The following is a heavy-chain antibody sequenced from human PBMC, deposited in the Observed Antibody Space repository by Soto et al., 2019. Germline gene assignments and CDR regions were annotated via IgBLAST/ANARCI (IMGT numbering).Heavy chain of an antibody. CDR1: GGSINSSNW. CDR3: ARRFFYENQGVFDV. CDR2: IYQSGST. D-gene: IGHD3-22*01. J-gene: IGHJ3*01. V-gene: IGHV4-4*02. Sequence: PASPLSLTCAVSGGSINSSNWWSWVRQSPGKGLEWMGEIYQSGSTKYNPSFRSRFTVSIDKSKSQFSLKLTSVTAADSAVYYCARRFFYENQGVFDVWDQGTKVTVSS.